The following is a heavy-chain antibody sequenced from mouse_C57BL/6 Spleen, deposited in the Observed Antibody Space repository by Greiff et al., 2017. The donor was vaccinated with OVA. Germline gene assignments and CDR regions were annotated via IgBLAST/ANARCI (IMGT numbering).Heavy chain of an antibody. V-gene: IGHV2-2*01. CDR3: ARNDGYEGFDY. CDR2: IWRGGSP. J-gene: IGHJ2*01. CDR1: GFLLTSYG. Sequence: QVQLQQSGPGLVQPSQSLSIPCTVPGFLLTSYGVHWVRQSPGKGLEWLGVIWRGGSPDYNAAFISRLSISKDNSKSQVFFKMNSLQADDTAIYYCARNDGYEGFDYWGQGTTLTVSS. D-gene: IGHD2-2*01.